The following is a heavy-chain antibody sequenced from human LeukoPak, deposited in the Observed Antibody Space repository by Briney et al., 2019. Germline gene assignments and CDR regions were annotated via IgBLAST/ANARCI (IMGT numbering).Heavy chain of an antibody. CDR1: GFTFSSYG. V-gene: IGHV3-33*01. CDR3: ARFNMDPGGTSWYFDY. J-gene: IGHJ4*02. D-gene: IGHD6-13*01. CDR2: IWYDGTNQ. Sequence: PGGSLRLSCAASGFTFSSYGMHWVRQAPGKGLEWVAVIWYDGTNQNYADSVKGRFTISRDNSKNTLYVQMNSLRAEDTAVYYCARFNMDPGGTSWYFDYWGQGTLVTVSS.